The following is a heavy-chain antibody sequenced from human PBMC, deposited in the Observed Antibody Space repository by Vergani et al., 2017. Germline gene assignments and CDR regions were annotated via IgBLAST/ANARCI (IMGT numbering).Heavy chain of an antibody. V-gene: IGHV4-39*07. J-gene: IGHJ6*03. CDR3: ARVGVGAPYYYMDV. CDR1: GGSISSSSYY. D-gene: IGHD1-26*01. Sequence: QLQLQESGPGLVKPSETLSLTCTVSGGSISSSSYYWGWIRQPPGKGLEWIGSIYYSGSTYYNPSLKSRVTISVDTSKNQFSLKLSSVTAADTAVYYCARVGVGAPYYYMDVWGKGTTVTVSS. CDR2: IYYSGST.